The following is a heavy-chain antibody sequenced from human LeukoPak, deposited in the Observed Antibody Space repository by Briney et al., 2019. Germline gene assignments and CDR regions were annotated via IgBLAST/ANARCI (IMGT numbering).Heavy chain of an antibody. CDR1: GGSISSYY. J-gene: IGHJ4*02. Sequence: SETLSLTCTVSGGSISSYYWSWIRQPPGKGLEWIGYIYYSGSTNYNPSLKSRVTISVDTSKNQLYLKLSSVTAADTAVYYCARVEQQLVHFGDWGQGTLVTVSS. CDR2: IYYSGST. V-gene: IGHV4-59*01. D-gene: IGHD6-13*01. CDR3: ARVEQQLVHFGD.